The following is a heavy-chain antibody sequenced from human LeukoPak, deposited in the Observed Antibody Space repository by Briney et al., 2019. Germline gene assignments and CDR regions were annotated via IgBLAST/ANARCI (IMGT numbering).Heavy chain of an antibody. CDR2: IYYSGST. CDR3: ASFSYYYGSGSYRRGFDP. J-gene: IGHJ5*02. CDR1: GGSIRSYY. V-gene: IGHV4-59*01. Sequence: SETLSLTCTVSGGSIRSYYWSWIRQPPWKGLEWIGYIYYSGSTNYNPSLKSRVTISVDTSKNQFSLKLSSVTAADTAVYYCASFSYYYGSGSYRRGFDPWGQGTLVTVSS. D-gene: IGHD3-10*01.